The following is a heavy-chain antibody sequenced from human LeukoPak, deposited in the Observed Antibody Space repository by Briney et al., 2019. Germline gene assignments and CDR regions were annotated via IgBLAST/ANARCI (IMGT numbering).Heavy chain of an antibody. V-gene: IGHV1-18*01. D-gene: IGHD3-22*01. CDR2: ISAYNGNT. J-gene: IGHJ4*02. CDR3: ARVFLDSSGYWGPCY. CDR1: GYTFTSYG. Sequence: GASVKVSCKASGYTFTSYGISWVRQAPGQGLEWMGWISAYNGNTNYAQKLQGRVTMTTDTSTSTAYMELRSLRSDDTAVYYCARVFLDSSGYWGPCYWGQGTLVTVSS.